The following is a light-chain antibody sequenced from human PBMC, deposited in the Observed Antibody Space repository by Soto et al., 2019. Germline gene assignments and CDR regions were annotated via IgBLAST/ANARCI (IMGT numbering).Light chain of an antibody. Sequence: EIVMKQSPATLSVSPGERATLSCRASQSVSSNLAWYQQKPGQAPRLLIYGASTRATGIPARFSGSGSGTEFTLTISSLQSEDFAVYYCQQYNNWPSTFGQGTKVDI. CDR2: GAS. CDR1: QSVSSN. CDR3: QQYNNWPST. V-gene: IGKV3-15*01. J-gene: IGKJ1*01.